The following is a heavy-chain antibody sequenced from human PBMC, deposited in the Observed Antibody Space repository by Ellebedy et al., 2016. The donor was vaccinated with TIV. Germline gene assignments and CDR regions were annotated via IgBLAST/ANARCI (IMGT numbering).Heavy chain of an antibody. CDR2: ISGSGGST. Sequence: GESLKISXAASGFTFSSYAMSWVRQAPGKGLEWVSAISGSGGSTYYADSVKGRFTISRDNSKNTLYLQMNSLRAEDTAVYYCAKDPYLGELSVAVDWFDPWGQGTLVTVSS. J-gene: IGHJ5*02. V-gene: IGHV3-23*01. CDR1: GFTFSSYA. CDR3: AKDPYLGELSVAVDWFDP. D-gene: IGHD3-16*02.